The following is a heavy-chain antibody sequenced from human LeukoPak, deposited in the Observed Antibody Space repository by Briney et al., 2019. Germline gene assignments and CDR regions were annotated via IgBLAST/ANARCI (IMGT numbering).Heavy chain of an antibody. CDR1: GYTLTELS. Sequence: VASVKVSCKVSGYTLTELSMHWVRQAPGKGLEWMGGFDPEDGETIYAQKFQGRVTMTEDTSTDTAYMELSRLRSEDTAVYYCATGGVIGGYDSSGYPDYWGQGTLVTVSS. D-gene: IGHD3-22*01. CDR2: FDPEDGET. J-gene: IGHJ4*02. CDR3: ATGGVIGGYDSSGYPDY. V-gene: IGHV1-24*01.